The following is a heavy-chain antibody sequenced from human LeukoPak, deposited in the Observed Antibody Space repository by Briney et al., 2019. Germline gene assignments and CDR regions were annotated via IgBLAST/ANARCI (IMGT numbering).Heavy chain of an antibody. CDR1: GYTFTGYY. CDR2: INPNSGGT. J-gene: IGHJ4*02. D-gene: IGHD1-26*01. CDR3: ARVPAGPLWEVHRLDY. Sequence: LWASVKVSCKASGYTFTGYYMHWVRQAPGQGLEWMGWINPNSGGTNYAQKFQGRVTMTRDTSISTAYMELSRLRSDDTAVYYCARVPAGPLWEVHRLDYWGQGTLVTVSS. V-gene: IGHV1-2*02.